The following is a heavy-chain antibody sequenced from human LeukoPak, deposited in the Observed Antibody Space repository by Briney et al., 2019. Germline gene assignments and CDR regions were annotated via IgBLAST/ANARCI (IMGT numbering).Heavy chain of an antibody. V-gene: IGHV3-23*01. CDR3: AKGLYSFFDY. CDR2: ISGSGGST. J-gene: IGHJ4*02. D-gene: IGHD2-8*01. Sequence: GGSLRLSCAASGFTFSSFAMSWVRQAPGKGLEWVSGISGSGGSTYYADSVKGRFTISRDNSKNTLYLQMNSLRAEDTAVYYCAKGLYSFFDYWGQGTLVTVSS. CDR1: GFTFSSFA.